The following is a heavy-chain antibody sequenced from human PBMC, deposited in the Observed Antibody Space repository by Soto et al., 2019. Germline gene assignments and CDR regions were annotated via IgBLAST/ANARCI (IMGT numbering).Heavy chain of an antibody. Sequence: GGSLRLSCAVSGFTVSSGAMSWARQAPGQGMEWVSAISGSCGSTYYADSVKGRLTISRDNSKNTLYLQMNRLRAEDTTVYYCAKDGCSSTRWDDYRFELWGQGTLVTVSS. V-gene: IGHV3-23*01. CDR1: GFTVSSGA. D-gene: IGHD2-2*01. J-gene: IGHJ5*02. CDR2: ISGSCGST. CDR3: AKDGCSSTRWDDYRFEL.